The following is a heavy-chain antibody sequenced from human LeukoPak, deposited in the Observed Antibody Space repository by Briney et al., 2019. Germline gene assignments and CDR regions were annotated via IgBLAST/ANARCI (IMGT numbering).Heavy chain of an antibody. CDR3: ARHLTMKTVHRDAFDI. V-gene: IGHV5-51*01. D-gene: IGHD4-17*01. CDR2: TYPGDSDT. CDR1: GYRFTSYW. J-gene: IGHJ3*02. Sequence: GESLKISCKASGYRFTSYWIAWVRQMPEKGLEWMGVTYPGDSDTRYNPSFQGQVTISADKSLSTAYLQWSGLRASDTAMYYCARHLTMKTVHRDAFDIWGQGTMVTVSS.